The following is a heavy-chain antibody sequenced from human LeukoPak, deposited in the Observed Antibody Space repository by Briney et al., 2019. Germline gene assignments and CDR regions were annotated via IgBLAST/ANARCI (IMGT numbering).Heavy chain of an antibody. D-gene: IGHD2-21*01. Sequence: GGSLRLSCAASGLTVNNNYMSWVRQAPGKGLEWVSTIYNVGSAYYADSVKGRFTISRDNSKNTLYLQMNSLRVEDTAVYFCARVLFHNWFDPWGQGTLVTVSS. J-gene: IGHJ5*02. CDR1: GLTVNNNY. CDR2: IYNVGSA. V-gene: IGHV3-53*01. CDR3: ARVLFHNWFDP.